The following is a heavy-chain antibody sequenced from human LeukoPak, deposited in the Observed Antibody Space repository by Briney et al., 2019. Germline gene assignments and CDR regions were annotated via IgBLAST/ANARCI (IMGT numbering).Heavy chain of an antibody. CDR3: AKEAGVTIFGVVIPTGY. CDR1: GFTFSSYA. V-gene: IGHV3-23*01. CDR2: ISGSGGST. D-gene: IGHD3-3*01. J-gene: IGHJ4*02. Sequence: GGSLRLSCAASGFTFSSYAMSWVRQAPGKGLEWVSAISGSGGSTYYADSVKGRFTISRDNSKNTLYLQMNSLRAEDTAVYYCAKEAGVTIFGVVIPTGYWGQGTLVTVSS.